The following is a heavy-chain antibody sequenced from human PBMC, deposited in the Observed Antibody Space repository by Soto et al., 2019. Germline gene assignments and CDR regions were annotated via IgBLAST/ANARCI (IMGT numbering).Heavy chain of an antibody. CDR3: AKDVPLNYYDNTYYSYALDV. V-gene: IGHV1-69*01. CDR1: GGTFSSFS. Sequence: QVQLVQSGAEVKKPGSSVKVSCKTSGGTFSSFSISWVRQAPGHGLEWMGRIIPIFKGTQLAQKFQGRVTIITEESTSTAYIELNSLRSEDTGIYYCAKDVPLNYYDNTYYSYALDVWGQGTTVNVSS. CDR2: IIPIFKGT. J-gene: IGHJ6*02. D-gene: IGHD3-22*01.